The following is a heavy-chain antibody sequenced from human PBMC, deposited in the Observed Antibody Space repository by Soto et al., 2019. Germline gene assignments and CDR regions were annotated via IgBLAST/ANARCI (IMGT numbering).Heavy chain of an antibody. CDR3: ARDAVPRNGEWDWFDH. CDR2: SIGGGGDT. J-gene: IGHJ5*02. D-gene: IGHD6-19*01. Sequence: EMQLLESGGGLVQTGESLRLSCTASGFTFSNYAMSWVRQAPGKGPEWVSSIGGGGDTYYTDDVKGRFTVSRDDPKSTLYLHMNSLRSEDTARYYCARDAVPRNGEWDWFDHWGQGTLVSVSS. CDR1: GFTFSNYA. V-gene: IGHV3-23*01.